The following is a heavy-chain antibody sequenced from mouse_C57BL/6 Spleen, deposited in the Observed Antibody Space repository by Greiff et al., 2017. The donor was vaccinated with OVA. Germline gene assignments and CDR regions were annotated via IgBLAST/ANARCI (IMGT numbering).Heavy chain of an antibody. D-gene: IGHD2-1*01. CDR2: IYPGDGDT. CDR1: GYAFSSSW. Sequence: QVQLKQSGPELVKPGASVKISCKASGYAFSSSWMNWVKQRPGKGLEWIGRIYPGDGDTNYNGKFKGKATLTADKSSSTAYMQLSSLTSEDSAVYFCARSGGDGNYGYFDVWGTGTTVTVSS. V-gene: IGHV1-82*01. CDR3: ARSGGDGNYGYFDV. J-gene: IGHJ1*03.